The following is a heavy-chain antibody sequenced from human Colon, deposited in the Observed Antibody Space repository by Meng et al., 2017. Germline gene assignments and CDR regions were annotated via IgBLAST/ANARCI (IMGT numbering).Heavy chain of an antibody. J-gene: IGHJ4*02. Sequence: QEQRVQSGVEVKKPGASVKVSCKASGSTFTGYYVHWVRQAPGQGLECMGWINPNSGVTNYAQKFQDRVTMTRDTSITTAYMELSNLRSDDTAVYYCFVWFGESSTSFDHWGQGSLVTVSS. V-gene: IGHV1-2*02. CDR1: GSTFTGYY. D-gene: IGHD3-10*01. CDR3: FVWFGESSTSFDH. CDR2: INPNSGVT.